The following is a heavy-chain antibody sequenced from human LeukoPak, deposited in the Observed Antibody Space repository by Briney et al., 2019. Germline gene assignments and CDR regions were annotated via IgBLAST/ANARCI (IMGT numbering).Heavy chain of an antibody. Sequence: ASVKVSCKASGGTFSIYAISWVRQAPGQGLEWMGGIIPIFGTANYAQKFQGRVTITADESTSTAYMELSSLRSEDTAVYYCARWTANYYDSSGYYCLDYWGQGTLVTVSS. D-gene: IGHD3-22*01. V-gene: IGHV1-69*13. CDR2: IIPIFGTA. CDR3: ARWTANYYDSSGYYCLDY. J-gene: IGHJ4*02. CDR1: GGTFSIYA.